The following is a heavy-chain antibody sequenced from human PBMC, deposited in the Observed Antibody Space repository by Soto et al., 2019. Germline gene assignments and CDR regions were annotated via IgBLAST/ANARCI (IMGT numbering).Heavy chain of an antibody. D-gene: IGHD3-16*01. CDR1: GYTLTELS. Sequence: GASVKVSCKVSGYTLTELSMHWVRQAPGKGLEWMGGFDPEDGETIYAQKFQGRVTMTKDTSTDTAYMELSSLRSEDTAVYYCATASGGYYFDYWGQGTLVTVSS. CDR2: FDPEDGET. CDR3: ATASGGYYFDY. J-gene: IGHJ4*02. V-gene: IGHV1-24*01.